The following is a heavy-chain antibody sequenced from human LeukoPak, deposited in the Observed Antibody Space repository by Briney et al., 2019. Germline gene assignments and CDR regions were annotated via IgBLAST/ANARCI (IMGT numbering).Heavy chain of an antibody. J-gene: IGHJ1*01. CDR1: GFTFSSYA. CDR2: ISGSGGST. Sequence: GGSLRLSCAASGFTFSSYAMSWIRQAPGKGLEWVSAISGSGGSTYYADSVKGRFTISRDNAKNSLYLQMNSLRAEDTAVYYCARHSSSWTGAEYFQHWGQGTLVTVSS. D-gene: IGHD6-13*01. CDR3: ARHSSSWTGAEYFQH. V-gene: IGHV3-23*01.